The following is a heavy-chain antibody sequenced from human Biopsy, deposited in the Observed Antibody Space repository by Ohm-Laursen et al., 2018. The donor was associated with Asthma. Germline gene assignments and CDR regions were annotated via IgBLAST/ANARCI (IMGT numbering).Heavy chain of an antibody. V-gene: IGHV1-69*13. CDR3: ASSGGNYGFYGMDV. CDR2: IIPIFDTP. CDR1: GGTFSNYP. D-gene: IGHD4-11*01. J-gene: IGHJ6*02. Sequence: SVKVSCKPSGGTFSNYPFTWVRQAPGQGLEWMGGIIPIFDTPNSAQKFQGRVTITADESTSTGYMELSSLRSEDTAVYYCASSGGNYGFYGMDVWGQGTTVTVSS.